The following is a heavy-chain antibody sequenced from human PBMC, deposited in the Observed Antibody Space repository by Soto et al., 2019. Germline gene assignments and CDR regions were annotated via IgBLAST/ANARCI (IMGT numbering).Heavy chain of an antibody. Sequence: EVQLVESGGGLVKPGGSLRLSCAASGFTFSSYSMNWVRQAPGTGLEWVSSISSSSSYIYYADSVKGRFTISRDNAKNSLYLQMNSLRAEDTAVYYCARDTYSYGYTDYWGQGTLVTVSS. D-gene: IGHD5-18*01. J-gene: IGHJ4*02. V-gene: IGHV3-21*01. CDR3: ARDTYSYGYTDY. CDR1: GFTFSSYS. CDR2: ISSSSSYI.